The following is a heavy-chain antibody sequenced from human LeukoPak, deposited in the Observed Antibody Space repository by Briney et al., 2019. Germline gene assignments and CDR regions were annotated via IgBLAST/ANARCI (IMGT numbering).Heavy chain of an antibody. CDR3: ARGPPTYYYGSGSYFKGYLGY. J-gene: IGHJ4*03. CDR1: GGSFSGYY. Sequence: SETLSLTCAVYGGSFSGYYWSWIRQPPGKGLEWIGEINHSGSTNHNPSLKSRVTISVDTSKNQFSLKLSSVTAADTAVYYCARGPPTYYYGSGSYFKGYLGYWGQGTLVTVSS. D-gene: IGHD3-10*01. V-gene: IGHV4-34*01. CDR2: INHSGST.